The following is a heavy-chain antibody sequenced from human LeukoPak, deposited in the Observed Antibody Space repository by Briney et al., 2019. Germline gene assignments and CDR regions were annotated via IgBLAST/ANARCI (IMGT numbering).Heavy chain of an antibody. D-gene: IGHD3-22*01. Sequence: PGGSLRLSYAASGFTFSSYSMNWVRQAPGKGLEWVSSISSSSSYIYYADSVKGRFTISRDNAKNSLYLQMNSLRAEDTAVYYCARDRRYYDSSGYYYYYGMDVWGQGTTVTVSS. V-gene: IGHV3-21*01. CDR1: GFTFSSYS. CDR2: ISSSSSYI. CDR3: ARDRRYYDSSGYYYYYGMDV. J-gene: IGHJ6*02.